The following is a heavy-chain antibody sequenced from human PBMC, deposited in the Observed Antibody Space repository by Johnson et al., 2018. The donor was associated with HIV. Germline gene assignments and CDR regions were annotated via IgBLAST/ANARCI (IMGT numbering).Heavy chain of an antibody. CDR1: GFTFSSYW. D-gene: IGHD2-15*01. V-gene: IGHV3-7*04. CDR2: IKQDGSEK. CDR3: ARVSGLGAFDI. Sequence: VQLVESGGGLVQPGGSLRLSCAASGFTFSSYWMIWVRQAPGKGLEWVANIKQDGSEKYYVDSVKGRFTISRDNAKNSLYLQMNSLRAEDTAVYYCARVSGLGAFDIWGQGTMVTVSS. J-gene: IGHJ3*02.